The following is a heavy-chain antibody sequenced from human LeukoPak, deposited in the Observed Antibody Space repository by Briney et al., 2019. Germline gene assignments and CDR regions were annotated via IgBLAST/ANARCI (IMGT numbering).Heavy chain of an antibody. CDR1: GFTFGDYA. Sequence: PGGSLRLSCTASGFTFGDYAMSWFRQAPGKGLEWVSSISSSSSYIYYADSVKGRFTISRDNAKNSLYPQMNSLRAEDTALYYCAKDTSRRRWYFDLWGRGTLVTVSS. V-gene: IGHV3-21*04. CDR2: ISSSSSYI. J-gene: IGHJ2*01. CDR3: AKDTSRRRWYFDL.